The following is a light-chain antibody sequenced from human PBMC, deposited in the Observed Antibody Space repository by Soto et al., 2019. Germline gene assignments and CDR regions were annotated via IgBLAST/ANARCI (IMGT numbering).Light chain of an antibody. CDR3: QQGNSVPYT. Sequence: DIQMTQSPSSVSASVGDRVTITCRASQAITSWLAWYQQKPGKAPKLLIYGASSLQTGVTSRFSGSESGTDFTLAISSLKPEDCAAYYCQQGNSVPYTFGQGTKLEIK. V-gene: IGKV1D-12*01. CDR2: GAS. CDR1: QAITSW. J-gene: IGKJ2*01.